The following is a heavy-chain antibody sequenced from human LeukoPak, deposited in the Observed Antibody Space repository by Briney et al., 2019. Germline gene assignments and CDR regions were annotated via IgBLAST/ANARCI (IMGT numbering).Heavy chain of an antibody. D-gene: IGHD3-16*01. J-gene: IGHJ4*02. CDR1: GFTFSTSW. Sequence: PGGSLRLSCAASGFTFSTSWMSWVRQAPGKGLEWVAKIKHDGNERYYVDSVKGRFTISRDNAKTSLYLQMDSLRDEDTAVYYCARGTGLGDWGQGALVIVSS. CDR2: IKHDGNER. V-gene: IGHV3-7*01. CDR3: ARGTGLGD.